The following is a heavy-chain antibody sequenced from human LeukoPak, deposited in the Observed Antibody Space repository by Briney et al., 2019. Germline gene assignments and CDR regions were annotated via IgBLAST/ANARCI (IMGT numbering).Heavy chain of an antibody. CDR3: ARRLQLWSSARYYYYYYMDV. Sequence: SETLSLTCAVYGGSFSGYYWSWIRQPPGKGLEWIGEINHSGSTNYNPSLKSRVTISVDTSKNQFSLKLSSVTAADTAVYYCARRLQLWSSARYYYYYYMDVWGKGTTVTISS. CDR2: INHSGST. CDR1: GGSFSGYY. J-gene: IGHJ6*03. D-gene: IGHD5-18*01. V-gene: IGHV4-34*01.